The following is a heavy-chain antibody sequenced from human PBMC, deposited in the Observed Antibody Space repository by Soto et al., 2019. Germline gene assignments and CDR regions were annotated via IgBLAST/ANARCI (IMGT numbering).Heavy chain of an antibody. CDR3: ATTLGYCSGGSCYDAFDI. J-gene: IGHJ3*02. CDR1: GGSISSYY. D-gene: IGHD2-15*01. V-gene: IGHV4-59*01. Sequence: QVQLQESGPGLVKPSETLSLTCTVSGGSISSYYWSWIRQPPGKGLEWIGYIYYSGSTNYNPSLKSRVTISVDTSKNQFSLRLSSVTAADTAVYYCATTLGYCSGGSCYDAFDIWGQASMVTVSS. CDR2: IYYSGST.